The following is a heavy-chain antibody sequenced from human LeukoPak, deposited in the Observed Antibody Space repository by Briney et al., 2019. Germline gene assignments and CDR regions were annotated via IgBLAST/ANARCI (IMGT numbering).Heavy chain of an antibody. J-gene: IGHJ6*03. Sequence: PSETLSLTCTVSGGSISSYYWSWIRQPPGKGLEWIGYIYYSGSTNYNPSLKSRVTISVDTSKNQFSLKLSSVTAADTAVYYCARDGPWYYAIPYYMDVWGKGTTVTVSS. CDR3: ARDGPWYYAIPYYMDV. V-gene: IGHV4-59*01. CDR1: GGSISSYY. D-gene: IGHD3-9*01. CDR2: IYYSGST.